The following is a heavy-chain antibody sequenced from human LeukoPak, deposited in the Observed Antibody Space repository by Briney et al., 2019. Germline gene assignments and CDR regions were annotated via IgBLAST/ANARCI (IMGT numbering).Heavy chain of an antibody. CDR2: TSGDSKVI. CDR1: GFTFKSHN. J-gene: IGHJ4*02. CDR3: ARAYYYDSSGSSRHYFDY. V-gene: IGHV3-48*01. Sequence: GGSLRLSCVASGFTFKSHNMNWVRQAPGKGLEWVSFTSGDSKVIYYADSVKGRFTISRDNSKNTLYLQMNSLRAEDTAVYYCARAYYYDSSGSSRHYFDYWGQGTLVTVSS. D-gene: IGHD3-22*01.